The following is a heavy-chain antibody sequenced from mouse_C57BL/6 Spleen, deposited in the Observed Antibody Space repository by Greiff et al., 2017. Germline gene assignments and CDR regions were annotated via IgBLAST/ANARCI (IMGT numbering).Heavy chain of an antibody. CDR1: GFTFSDYY. CDR2: INYDGSST. Sequence: EVQLQESEGGLVQPGSSMKLSCTASGFTFSDYYMAWVRQVPEKGLEWVANINYDGSSTYYLDSLKSRFIISRDNAKNILYLQMSSLKSEDTATYYCARGHYYSSLYAMDYWGQGTSVTVSS. J-gene: IGHJ4*01. CDR3: ARGHYYSSLYAMDY. V-gene: IGHV5-16*01. D-gene: IGHD2-12*01.